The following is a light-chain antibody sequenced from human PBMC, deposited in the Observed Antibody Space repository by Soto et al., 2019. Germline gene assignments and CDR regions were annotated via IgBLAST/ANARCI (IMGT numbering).Light chain of an antibody. CDR1: QSVSSN. V-gene: IGKV3-15*01. CDR3: EQYYDWPIT. Sequence: ETVMTRSLVTVSLSEVERATXSCRASQSVSSNLAWYQQKPGQAPRLLIYGASTRATGIPARFSGSGSGTEFTLTISSLQSEDFAVYYCEQYYDWPITFAEGTRME. J-gene: IGKJ5*01. CDR2: GAS.